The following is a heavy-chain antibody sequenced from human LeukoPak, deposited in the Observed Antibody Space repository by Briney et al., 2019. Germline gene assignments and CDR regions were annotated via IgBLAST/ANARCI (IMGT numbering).Heavy chain of an antibody. Sequence: GGSLRLSCAASGFTFSSYAMSWVRQAPGKGLEWVSAISGSGGSTYYADSVKGRFTIPRDNSKNTLYLQMNSLRAEDTAVYYCAKDVDGYSYGYRYYYYGMDVWGQGTTVTVSS. CDR2: ISGSGGST. V-gene: IGHV3-23*01. J-gene: IGHJ6*02. CDR3: AKDVDGYSYGYRYYYYGMDV. D-gene: IGHD5-18*01. CDR1: GFTFSSYA.